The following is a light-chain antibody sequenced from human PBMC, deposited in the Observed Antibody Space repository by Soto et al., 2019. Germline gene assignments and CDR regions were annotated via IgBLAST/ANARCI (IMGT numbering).Light chain of an antibody. Sequence: IQLTQSPSSLSASVGDRVTISCRASQGNNSFVAWYQQKSGKAPKLLIYAASTLQSGVPSRFSGSGSGTDFTRPIRSLQPEDVATYYCQQLNDRRFSFGQGTKLDIK. CDR3: QQLNDRRFS. V-gene: IGKV1-9*01. J-gene: IGKJ2*01. CDR2: AAS. CDR1: QGNNSF.